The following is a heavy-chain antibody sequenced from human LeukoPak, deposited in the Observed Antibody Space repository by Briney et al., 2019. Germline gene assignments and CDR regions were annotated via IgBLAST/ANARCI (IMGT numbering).Heavy chain of an antibody. V-gene: IGHV1-69*01. D-gene: IGHD1-7*01. CDR2: IIPIFGTA. J-gene: IGHJ4*02. CDR3: AREAGELLNYFDY. Sequence: SSEKVSCKASGCTFSSYAISWVRQAPGQGLEWMGGIIPIFGTANYAQKFQGRVTITADESTSTAYMELSSLRSEDTAVYYCAREAGELLNYFDYWGQGTLVTVSS. CDR1: GCTFSSYA.